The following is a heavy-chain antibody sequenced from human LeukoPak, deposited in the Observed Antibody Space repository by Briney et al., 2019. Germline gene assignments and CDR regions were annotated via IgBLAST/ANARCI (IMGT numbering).Heavy chain of an antibody. CDR2: IYYSGST. V-gene: IGHV4-34*01. D-gene: IGHD3-16*01. CDR1: GGSFSGYY. CDR3: ARHYGP. Sequence: PSETLSLTCAVYGGSFSGYYWSWIRQPPGKGLEWIGSIYYSGSTYYNPSLKSRVTISVDTSKNQFSLKLNSVTATDTAVYYCARHYGPWGQGTLVTVSS. J-gene: IGHJ4*02.